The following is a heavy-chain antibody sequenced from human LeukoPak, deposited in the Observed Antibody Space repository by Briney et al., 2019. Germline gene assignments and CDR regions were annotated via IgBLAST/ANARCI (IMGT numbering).Heavy chain of an antibody. D-gene: IGHD1-1*01. V-gene: IGHV3-23*01. CDR3: AKGRWNGLISEDWFDP. CDR1: GFTFSSYG. Sequence: GGSLRLSCAAPGFTFSSYGMSWVRQAPGKGLEWVSAISGGGGSTYYAVSVKGRFTISRDNSKNTLYLQMNSLRAEDTAVYYCAKGRWNGLISEDWFDPWGQGTLVTVSS. CDR2: ISGGGGST. J-gene: IGHJ5*02.